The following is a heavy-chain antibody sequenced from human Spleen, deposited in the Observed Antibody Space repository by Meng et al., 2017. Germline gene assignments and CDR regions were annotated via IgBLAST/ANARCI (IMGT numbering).Heavy chain of an antibody. CDR2: INHSGNT. Sequence: QVQLQQWGAGLLKPSETLSRTCVVSGGSFSDYYWSWIRQPPGKGLEWIGEINHSGNTNYNPSLESRATISVDTSQNNLSLKLSSVTAADSAVYYCARGPTTMAHDFDYWGQGTLVTVSS. J-gene: IGHJ4*02. CDR3: ARGPTTMAHDFDY. V-gene: IGHV4-34*01. CDR1: GGSFSDYY. D-gene: IGHD4-11*01.